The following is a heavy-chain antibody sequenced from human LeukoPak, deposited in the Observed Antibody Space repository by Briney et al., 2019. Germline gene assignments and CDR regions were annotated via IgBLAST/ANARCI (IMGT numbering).Heavy chain of an antibody. D-gene: IGHD3-10*01. CDR1: GFTFSSYS. CDR3: ARDQGYYYGSRFDY. CDR2: ISSSSSTI. J-gene: IGHJ4*02. Sequence: GGSLRLSCAASGFTFSSYSMNWVRQAPGKGLEWVSDISSSSSTIYYADSVKGRFTISRDNAKNSLYLQMNSLRAEDTAVYYCARDQGYYYGSRFDYWGQGTLVTVSS. V-gene: IGHV3-48*01.